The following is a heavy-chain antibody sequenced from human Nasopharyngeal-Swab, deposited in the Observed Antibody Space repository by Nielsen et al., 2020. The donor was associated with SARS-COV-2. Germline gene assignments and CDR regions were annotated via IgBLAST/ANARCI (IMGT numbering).Heavy chain of an antibody. J-gene: IGHJ6*02. V-gene: IGHV4-39*01. D-gene: IGHD3-3*01. CDR2: IYYSGST. CDR1: GGSISSSSYY. CDR3: ARQFYDFWSGYPYYGMDV. Sequence: SETLSLTCTVSGGSISSSSYYWGWIRQPPGKGLEWIGSIYYSGSTYYNPSLKSRVTISVDTSKNQFALKLISVTAADTAVYYCARQFYDFWSGYPYYGMDVWGQGTTVTVSS.